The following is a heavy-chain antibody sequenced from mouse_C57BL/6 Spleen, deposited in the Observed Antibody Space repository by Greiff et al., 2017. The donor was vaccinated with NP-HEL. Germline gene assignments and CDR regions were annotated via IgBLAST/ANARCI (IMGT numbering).Heavy chain of an antibody. CDR2: IDPSDSET. V-gene: IGHV1-52*01. J-gene: IGHJ3*01. D-gene: IGHD2-4*01. Sequence: QVQLQQPGAELVRPGSSVKLSCKASGYTFTRYWMHWVKQRPIQGLEWIGNIDPSDSETHYNQKFKDKATLTVDKSSSTAYMQLSSLTSEDSAVYYCAREGDYTWFAYWGQGTLVTVSA. CDR1: GYTFTRYW. CDR3: AREGDYTWFAY.